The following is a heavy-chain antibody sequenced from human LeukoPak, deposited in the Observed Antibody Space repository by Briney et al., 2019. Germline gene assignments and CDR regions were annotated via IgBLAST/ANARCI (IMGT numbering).Heavy chain of an antibody. J-gene: IGHJ4*02. CDR1: GFTFSRYA. CDR3: ARDFVHYYDSSGFEYYFDF. CDR2: ISSNGGRT. D-gene: IGHD3-22*01. Sequence: PGGSLRLSCAASGFTFSRYAMHWVRQAPGKGLEYVSAISSNGGRTYYENSVKGRFTISRDNSKNTLYLQMGSLRAEDMAVYYCARDFVHYYDSSGFEYYFDFWGQRALVTVSS. V-gene: IGHV3-64*01.